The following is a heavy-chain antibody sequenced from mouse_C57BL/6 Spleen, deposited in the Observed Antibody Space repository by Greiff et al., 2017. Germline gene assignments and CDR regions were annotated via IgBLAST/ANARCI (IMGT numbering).Heavy chain of an antibody. J-gene: IGHJ4*01. CDR1: GYTFTDYA. CDR2: ISTYYGDA. D-gene: IGHD1-1*01. V-gene: IGHV1-67*01. CDR3: SYYGSSYYAMDY. Sequence: VKLLESGPELVRPGVSVKISCKGSGYTFTDYAMHWVKQSHAKSLEWIGVISTYYGDASYNQKFKDKATMTVDKSSSTAYMELARLTFEDSAVYYFSYYGSSYYAMDYWGQGTSVTVSS.